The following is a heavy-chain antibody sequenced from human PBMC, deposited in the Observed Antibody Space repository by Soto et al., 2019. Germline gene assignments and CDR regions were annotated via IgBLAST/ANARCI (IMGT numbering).Heavy chain of an antibody. CDR1: GYSFTRYW. D-gene: IGHD7-27*01. J-gene: IGHJ6*02. V-gene: IGHV5-51*01. CDR3: ARHGDNRYYYYYYGMDV. CDR2: IYPGDSDT. Sequence: GESLKISCKGSGYSFTRYWIGWVRQMPGKGLEWMGIIYPGDSDTRYSPSFQGQVTISADKSISTAYLQWSSLKASDTAMYYCARHGDNRYYYYYYGMDVWGQGTTVTVSS.